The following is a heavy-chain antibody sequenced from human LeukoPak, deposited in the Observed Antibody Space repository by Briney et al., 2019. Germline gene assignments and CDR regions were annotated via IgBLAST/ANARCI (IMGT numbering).Heavy chain of an antibody. Sequence: PSETLSLTCAVYGGSFSGYYWSWIRQPPGKGLEWIGEINHSGSTNYNPSLKSRVTISVDTSKNQFSLKLSSVTAADTAVYYCAKSRGSGSSMARGVNFDYWGQGTLVTVSS. CDR1: GGSFSGYY. V-gene: IGHV4-34*01. CDR2: INHSGST. J-gene: IGHJ4*02. CDR3: AKSRGSGSSMARGVNFDY. D-gene: IGHD3-10*01.